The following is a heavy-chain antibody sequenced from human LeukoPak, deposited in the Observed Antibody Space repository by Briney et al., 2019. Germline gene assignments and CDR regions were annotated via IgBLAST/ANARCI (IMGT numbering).Heavy chain of an antibody. J-gene: IGHJ4*02. CDR1: GYTFTSYD. Sequence: ASVKVSCKASGYTFTSYDINWVRQATGQGLEWMGWMNPNSGNTGYAQKFQGRVTMTRNTSISTAYMELSSLRSEDTAVYYCARVRTPYGSGSYDYWGQGTLVTASS. D-gene: IGHD3-10*01. CDR2: MNPNSGNT. CDR3: ARVRTPYGSGSYDY. V-gene: IGHV1-8*01.